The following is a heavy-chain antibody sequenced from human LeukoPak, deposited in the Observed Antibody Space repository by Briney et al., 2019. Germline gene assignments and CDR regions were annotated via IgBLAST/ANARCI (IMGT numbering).Heavy chain of an antibody. J-gene: IGHJ4*02. CDR1: GFTFSSYE. V-gene: IGHV3-48*03. CDR3: ARDRDYGDYIDY. Sequence: PGGSLRLSCAASGFTFSSYEMNWVRQAPGKGLEWVSYISSSGSTIYYADSVKGRFTISRDNAKNSLYLQMNSLRAEDTAVYYCARDRDYGDYIDYWGQGTLVTVSS. CDR2: ISSSGSTI. D-gene: IGHD4-17*01.